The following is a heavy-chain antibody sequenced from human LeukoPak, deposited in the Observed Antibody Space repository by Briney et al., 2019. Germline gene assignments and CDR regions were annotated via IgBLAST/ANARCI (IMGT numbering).Heavy chain of an antibody. V-gene: IGHV3-9*01. CDR1: GFTFDDYA. J-gene: IGHJ4*02. CDR2: ISWNSGSI. CDR3: AKDQTPYY. Sequence: GGSLRLSCAASGFTFDDYAMHWVRQAPGKGLEWVSGISWNSGSIGYADSVKGRFTISGDNAKNTLHLQMNSLRAEDTAVYYCAKDQTPYYWGQGTLVTVSS.